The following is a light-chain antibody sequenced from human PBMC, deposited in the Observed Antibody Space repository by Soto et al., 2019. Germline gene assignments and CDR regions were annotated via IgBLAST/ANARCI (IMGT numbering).Light chain of an antibody. Sequence: EIVMTQSPATLSVSPGERATLSCRASQSVSSNLAWYQQKPGQAPRLLIYGASTRATGIPARFSGSGSGTEFTLTISSLQSEDVAVYYCQQYYSTPRTFGRGTKVEIK. J-gene: IGKJ1*01. CDR1: QSVSSN. CDR3: QQYYSTPRT. CDR2: GAS. V-gene: IGKV3-15*01.